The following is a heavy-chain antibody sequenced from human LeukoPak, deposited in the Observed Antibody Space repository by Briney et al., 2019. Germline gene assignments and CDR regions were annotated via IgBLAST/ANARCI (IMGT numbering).Heavy chain of an antibody. V-gene: IGHV4-4*02. CDR2: IYHSGST. Sequence: SGTLSLTCAVSGGSISSNNWWSWVRQPPGKGLEWIGEIYHSGSTNYNPSLKSRVTISVDKSKNQFSLKLSSVTAADTAVYYCARVATGTPSGAYYYYYMDVWGKGTTVTVSS. J-gene: IGHJ6*03. D-gene: IGHD1-1*01. CDR3: ARVATGTPSGAYYYYYMDV. CDR1: GGSISSNNW.